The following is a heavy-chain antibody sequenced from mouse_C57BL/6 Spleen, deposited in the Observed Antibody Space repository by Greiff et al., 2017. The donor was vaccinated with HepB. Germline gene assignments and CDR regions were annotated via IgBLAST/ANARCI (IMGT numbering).Heavy chain of an antibody. CDR3: AREGWLLRGGDYAMDY. CDR2: IDPNSGGT. D-gene: IGHD2-3*01. Sequence: QVQLQQSGAELVKPGASVKLSCKASGYTFTSYWMHWVKQRPGRGLEWIGRIDPNSGGTKYNEKFKSKATLTVDKPSSTAYMQLSSLTSEDSAVYYCAREGWLLRGGDYAMDYWGQGTSVTVSS. V-gene: IGHV1-72*01. J-gene: IGHJ4*01. CDR1: GYTFTSYW.